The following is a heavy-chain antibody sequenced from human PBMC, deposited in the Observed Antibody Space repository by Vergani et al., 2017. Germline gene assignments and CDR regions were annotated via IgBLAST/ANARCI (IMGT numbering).Heavy chain of an antibody. CDR3: ARDSPVTTVDFDY. J-gene: IGHJ4*02. D-gene: IGHD4-17*01. CDR2: IIPILGIA. Sequence: QVQLVQSGAEVKKPGSSVKVSCKASGGTFSSYAISWVRQAPGQGLEWMGRIIPILGIANYAQKFQGRVTITADKSTSTVYMELSSLRSEDTAVYYCARDSPVTTVDFDYWGQGTLVTVSS. CDR1: GGTFSSYA. V-gene: IGHV1-69*04.